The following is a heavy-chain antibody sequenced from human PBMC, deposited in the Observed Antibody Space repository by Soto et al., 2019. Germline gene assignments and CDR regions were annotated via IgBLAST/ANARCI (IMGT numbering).Heavy chain of an antibody. CDR3: ARFVAVADPGAFDI. CDR1: GFSLSTSGMC. D-gene: IGHD6-19*01. CDR2: IDWDDDK. Sequence: SGPTLVNPTQTLTLTCTFSGFSLSTSGMCVSWIRQPPGKALEWLALIDWDDDKYYSTSLETRLTISKDTSKNQVVLTMTNMDPVDTATYYCARFVAVADPGAFDIWGQGTMVTVSS. V-gene: IGHV2-70*01. J-gene: IGHJ3*02.